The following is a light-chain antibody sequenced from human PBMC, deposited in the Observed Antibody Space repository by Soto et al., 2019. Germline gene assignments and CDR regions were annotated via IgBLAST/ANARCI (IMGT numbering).Light chain of an antibody. J-gene: IGKJ1*01. Sequence: EIVMTQSPATLSVSPGERATLSCRASQSVSSNLAWYQQKPGQAPRLLIYGASTRATGIPARFSGSGSGTEFTLTITRVEPEDFAVYYCQQYGGPVPWTFGQGTKVDIK. V-gene: IGKV3-15*01. CDR1: QSVSSN. CDR3: QQYGGPVPWT. CDR2: GAS.